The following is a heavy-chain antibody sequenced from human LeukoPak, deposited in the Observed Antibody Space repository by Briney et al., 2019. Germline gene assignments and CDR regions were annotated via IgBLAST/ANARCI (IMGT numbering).Heavy chain of an antibody. CDR2: ISSSSTI. D-gene: IGHD2-2*01. V-gene: IGHV3-69-1*02. J-gene: IGHJ4*01. CDR1: GFTLSDYA. CDR3: ARVTSWFDY. Sequence: GGSLRLSCAASGFTLSDYAMNWVRQAPGKGLGWVSYISSSSTIYYADSVKGRFTISRDNAKNSLYLQMNSLGDEDTAFYYCARVTSWFDYWGQGTLVTVSS.